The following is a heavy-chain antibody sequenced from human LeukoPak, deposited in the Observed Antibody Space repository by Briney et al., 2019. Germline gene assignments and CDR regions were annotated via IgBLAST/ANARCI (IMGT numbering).Heavy chain of an antibody. Sequence: GGSLRLSCAASGFTFSSYAMHWVRQAPGKGLEWVAVISYDGSNKYYADSVKGRFTISRDNSKNTLYLQMNSLRAEDTAVYYCASALRSQYFDYWGQGTLVTVSS. V-gene: IGHV3-30-3*01. CDR2: ISYDGSNK. J-gene: IGHJ4*02. CDR3: ASALRSQYFDY. CDR1: GFTFSSYA. D-gene: IGHD3-10*01.